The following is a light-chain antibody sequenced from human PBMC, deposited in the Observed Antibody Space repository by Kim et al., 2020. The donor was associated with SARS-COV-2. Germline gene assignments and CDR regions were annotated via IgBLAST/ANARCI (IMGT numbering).Light chain of an antibody. Sequence: QSALTQPASVSGSPGQSITISCTGTSSDVGGYNYVSWYQQHPGEVPKLVIYDVTKRPSGVSNRFSGSKSGNTASLTISGLQSEDEADYYCCSFIDTSTYVFGTGTKVTAL. CDR2: DVT. CDR3: CSFIDTSTYV. J-gene: IGLJ1*01. V-gene: IGLV2-14*03. CDR1: SSDVGGYNY.